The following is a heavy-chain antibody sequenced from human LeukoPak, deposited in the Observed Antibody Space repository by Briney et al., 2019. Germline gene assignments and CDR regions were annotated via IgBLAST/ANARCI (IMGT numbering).Heavy chain of an antibody. CDR2: TYYRSKWYN. J-gene: IGHJ6*02. V-gene: IGHV6-1*01. CDR1: GDSLSSNSAA. CDR3: ARDTYKAAMVNGMGV. D-gene: IGHD5-18*01. Sequence: SQTPSLTCAISGDSLSSNSAAWNWTRQSPSRGLEWLGRTYYRSKWYNDYAVSVKSRIPINPDTSKNQFSLQLNSVTPEDTAVYYCARDTYKAAMVNGMGVWGQGTTVTVSS.